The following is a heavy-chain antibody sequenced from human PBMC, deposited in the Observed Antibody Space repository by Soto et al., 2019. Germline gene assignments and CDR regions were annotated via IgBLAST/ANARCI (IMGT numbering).Heavy chain of an antibody. Sequence: VQLVESGGGLVQPGRSLRLSCAASGFTFDDYAMHWVRQAPGKGLEWVSGISWNSGSIGYADSVKGRFTISRDNAKNSLYLQMNSLRAEDTALYYCAKPTLDYDYIWGSYRFDYWGQGTLVTVSS. CDR1: GFTFDDYA. J-gene: IGHJ4*02. CDR2: ISWNSGSI. CDR3: AKPTLDYDYIWGSYRFDY. D-gene: IGHD3-16*02. V-gene: IGHV3-9*01.